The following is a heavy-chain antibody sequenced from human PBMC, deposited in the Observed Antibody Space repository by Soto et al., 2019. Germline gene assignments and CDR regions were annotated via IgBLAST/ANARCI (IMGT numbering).Heavy chain of an antibody. CDR2: ISYDGTNK. Sequence: QVQLVESGGGVVQPGRSLRLSCAASGFTFSTYGMHWVRQAPGKGLEWVAVISYDGTNKYYADSVKGRFTISRDNSKNTLYLQMNSPRTEDTSVYFCAKGAAYRYNWNYRGDFDYWGQGTLVTVSS. J-gene: IGHJ4*02. D-gene: IGHD1-7*01. CDR3: AKGAAYRYNWNYRGDFDY. CDR1: GFTFSTYG. V-gene: IGHV3-30*18.